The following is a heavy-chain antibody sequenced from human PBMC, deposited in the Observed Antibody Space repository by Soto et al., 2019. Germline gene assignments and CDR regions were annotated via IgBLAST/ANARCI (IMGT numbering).Heavy chain of an antibody. CDR3: ARGPYGSGSYQLGSYYCYGMDV. V-gene: IGHV1-69*01. D-gene: IGHD3-10*01. CDR1: GGTFSSYA. CDR2: IIPIFGTA. J-gene: IGHJ6*02. Sequence: QVQLVQSGAEVKKPGSSVKVSCKASGGTFSSYAISWVRQAPGQGLEWMGGIIPIFGTANYAQKFQGRVTITADESTSTAYMELSSLRSEDTAVYYCARGPYGSGSYQLGSYYCYGMDVWGQGTTVTVSS.